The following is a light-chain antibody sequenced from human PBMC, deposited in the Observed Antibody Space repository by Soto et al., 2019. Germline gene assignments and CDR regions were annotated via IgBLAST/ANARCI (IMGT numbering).Light chain of an antibody. V-gene: IGKV1-39*01. CDR3: QQSYTSPQT. CDR1: QTIATY. J-gene: IGKJ1*01. Sequence: DMQMTQSPSSLSASMGDSVTITCRASQTIATYLNWYQQKPGRAPKLLIHGASSLQSGVPSRFSGSGSGTDFTLTISSLQPEDFATYYCQQSYTSPQTFGQGTKVDIK. CDR2: GAS.